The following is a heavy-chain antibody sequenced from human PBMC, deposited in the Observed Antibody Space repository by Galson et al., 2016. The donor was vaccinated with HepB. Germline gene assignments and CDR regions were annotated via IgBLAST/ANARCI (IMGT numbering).Heavy chain of an antibody. V-gene: IGHV3-64D*06. CDR1: GFTSSSYA. CDR2: INDNGGTT. D-gene: IGHD3-16*01. J-gene: IGHJ4*02. Sequence: SLRLPCAASGFTSSSYAMHWVRQAPGKGLQYVSGINDNGGTTHYADFVKGRSTISRDNSKNTVYLQISSLRPEDTAVYKCVKDRRGTYSFDDWGQGTVVTVSS. CDR3: VKDRRGTYSFDD.